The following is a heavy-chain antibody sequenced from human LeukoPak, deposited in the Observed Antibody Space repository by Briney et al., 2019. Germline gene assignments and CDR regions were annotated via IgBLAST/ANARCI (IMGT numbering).Heavy chain of an antibody. Sequence: GGSLRLSCAASGFTFSSYSMNWVRQAPGRGPEWVATIKGDGSETFHVDSAKGRITISRDNANNSLHLQMNGLRVDDTAVYYCARDRSFYGDAYDVWGQGTMVTVST. CDR3: ARDRSFYGDAYDV. J-gene: IGHJ3*01. V-gene: IGHV3-7*01. D-gene: IGHD1-26*01. CDR2: IKGDGSET. CDR1: GFTFSSYS.